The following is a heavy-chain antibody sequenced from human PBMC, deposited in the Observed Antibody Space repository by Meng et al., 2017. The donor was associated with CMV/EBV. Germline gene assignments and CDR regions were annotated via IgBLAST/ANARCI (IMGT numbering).Heavy chain of an antibody. D-gene: IGHD4-17*01. J-gene: IGHJ6*02. V-gene: IGHV1-46*01. CDR2: INPSGGST. CDR1: GYTFTSYY. CDR3: ASQTTGYYGMDV. Sequence: ASVKVSCKASGYTFTSYYMHWVRQAPGQGLEWMGIINPSGGSTSYAQKFQGRVTMTRDTSTSTVYMELSSLRSEDTAVYYSASQTTGYYGMDVWGQGTTVTVSS.